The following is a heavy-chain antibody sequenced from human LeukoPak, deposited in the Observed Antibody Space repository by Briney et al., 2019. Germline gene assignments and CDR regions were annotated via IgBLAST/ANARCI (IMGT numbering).Heavy chain of an antibody. CDR1: GFTFSSYS. CDR3: ARAGYYYDSSGYYDY. Sequence: TGGSLRLSCAASGFTFSSYSMNWVRQAPGKGLEWVSSISSSSSYIYYADSVKGRFTISRDNAKNSLYLQMNSLRAEDTAVYYCARAGYYYDSSGYYDYWGQGTLVTVSS. CDR2: ISSSSSYI. V-gene: IGHV3-21*01. D-gene: IGHD3-22*01. J-gene: IGHJ4*02.